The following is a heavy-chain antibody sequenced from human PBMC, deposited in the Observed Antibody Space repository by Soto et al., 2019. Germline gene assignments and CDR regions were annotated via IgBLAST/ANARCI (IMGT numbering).Heavy chain of an antibody. Sequence: ASVKVSCKASGYTFTSYGISWVRQAPGQGLEWMGWISAYNGNTNYAQKLQGRVTMTTDTSTSTAYMELRSLRSDDTAVYYCARDLHHGFWCITTYYYGMDVWGQGTTVTVSS. D-gene: IGHD3-3*01. V-gene: IGHV1-18*04. J-gene: IGHJ6*02. CDR1: GYTFTSYG. CDR2: ISAYNGNT. CDR3: ARDLHHGFWCITTYYYGMDV.